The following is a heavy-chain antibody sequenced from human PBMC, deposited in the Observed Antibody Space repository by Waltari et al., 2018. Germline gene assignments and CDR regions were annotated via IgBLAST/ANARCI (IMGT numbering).Heavy chain of an antibody. Sequence: QVQLQQWGAGLLMPSETLSLTCAVYGGSFSGYYWRWLRQPPGKGLAWIGEINHSGSTNYNPSLKSRVTISVDTSKNQFSLKLSSVTAADTAVYYCARNYGDYVWYYYGMDVWGQGTTVTVSS. V-gene: IGHV4-34*01. CDR1: GGSFSGYY. CDR3: ARNYGDYVWYYYGMDV. CDR2: INHSGST. J-gene: IGHJ6*02. D-gene: IGHD4-17*01.